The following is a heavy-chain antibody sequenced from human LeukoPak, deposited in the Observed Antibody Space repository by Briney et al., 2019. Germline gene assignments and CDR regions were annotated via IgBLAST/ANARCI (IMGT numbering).Heavy chain of an antibody. CDR1: GYTLTELS. Sequence: GASLKVSCKVSGYTLTELSMHWVRQAPGQGLEWMGGFDPEDGETIYAQKFQGRVTMTEDTSTDTAYMELSSLRSEDTAVYYCATDSLKSDYYDSSGYPAFGYWGQGTLVTVSS. D-gene: IGHD3-22*01. CDR3: ATDSLKSDYYDSSGYPAFGY. V-gene: IGHV1-24*01. CDR2: FDPEDGET. J-gene: IGHJ4*02.